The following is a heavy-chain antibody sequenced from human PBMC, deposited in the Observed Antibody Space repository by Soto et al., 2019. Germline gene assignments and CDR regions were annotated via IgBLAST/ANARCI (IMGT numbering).Heavy chain of an antibody. CDR3: ATVVVVASNLRDDAFDI. Sequence: PSETLSLTCQVYGGSFSGYYWSWIRQPPGKGLEWIGEIHQSGSTNYNPSLKSRLTISIDTSKNQFSLKLTSVTAADTAVYYCATVVVVASNLRDDAFDIWGQGTMVTVS. J-gene: IGHJ3*02. CDR2: IHQSGST. CDR1: GGSFSGYY. V-gene: IGHV4-34*01. D-gene: IGHD2-15*01.